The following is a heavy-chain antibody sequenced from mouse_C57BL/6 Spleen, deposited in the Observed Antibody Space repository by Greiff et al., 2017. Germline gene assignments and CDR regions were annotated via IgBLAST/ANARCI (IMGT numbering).Heavy chain of an antibody. CDR2: IHPNSGST. J-gene: IGHJ3*01. Sequence: VQLQQSGAELVKPGASVKLSCKASGYTFTSYWMHWVKQRPGQGLEWIGMIHPNSGSTNYNEKFKSKATLTVDKSSSTAYMQLSSLTSEDSAVYYCARGNDGYYEAYWGQGTLVTVSA. CDR1: GYTFTSYW. CDR3: ARGNDGYYEAY. D-gene: IGHD2-3*01. V-gene: IGHV1-64*01.